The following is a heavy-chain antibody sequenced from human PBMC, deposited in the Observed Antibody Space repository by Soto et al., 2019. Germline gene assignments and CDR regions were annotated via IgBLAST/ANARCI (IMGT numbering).Heavy chain of an antibody. CDR2: INPAGGTT. J-gene: IGHJ4*02. Sequence: QVQLVQSGAEVKKPGASVRISCRASGYSFTSTYVHWVRQAPGQAPEWMGIINPAGGTTYYAQKFQGRLTIPSDTSTDTVVMDLNELTSEDTAVYFCALKVVTYEDNWGQATLLTVSS. V-gene: IGHV1-46*01. D-gene: IGHD5-12*01. CDR1: GYSFTSTY. CDR3: ALKVVTYEDN.